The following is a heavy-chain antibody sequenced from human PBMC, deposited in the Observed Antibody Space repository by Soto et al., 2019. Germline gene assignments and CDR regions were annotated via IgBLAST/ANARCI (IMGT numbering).Heavy chain of an antibody. J-gene: IGHJ2*01. V-gene: IGHV1-69*12. CDR1: GGTFSRNA. CDR2: ITPMFGTA. Sequence: QVQLVQSGAEVKKYGSSVKVSCKASGGTFSRNAISWVRQAPGQGLEWMGGITPMFGTANYAQRFQGRVTITADESTSTAYMQLSSVRSDDTAVYYCAQTLGLAVAGPGRFDLWGRGTLVTVSS. CDR3: AQTLGLAVAGPGRFDL. D-gene: IGHD6-19*01.